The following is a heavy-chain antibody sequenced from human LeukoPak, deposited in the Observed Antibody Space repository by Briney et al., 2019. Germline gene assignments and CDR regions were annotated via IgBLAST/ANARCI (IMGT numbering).Heavy chain of an antibody. Sequence: PSETLSLTCAVYGGSFSGYYWSWIRQPPGKGLEWIGEINHSGSTNYNPSLKSRVTISVDTSKNQFSLKLSSVTAADTAVYYRARGTRIYGSGTDWGQGTLVTVSS. CDR2: INHSGST. CDR3: ARGTRIYGSGTD. D-gene: IGHD3-10*01. CDR1: GGSFSGYY. J-gene: IGHJ4*02. V-gene: IGHV4-34*01.